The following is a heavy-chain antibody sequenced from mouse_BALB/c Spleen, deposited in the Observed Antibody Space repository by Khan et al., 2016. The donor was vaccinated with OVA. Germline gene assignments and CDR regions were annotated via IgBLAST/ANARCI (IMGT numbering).Heavy chain of an antibody. V-gene: IGHV1S136*01. J-gene: IGHJ4*01. CDR1: GYTFTDYV. CDR2: IYPYNDDT. CDR3: ARSATDYYTMYY. Sequence: MQLEESGPVLVKPGASVKMSCKASGYTFTDYVMHWVKQKPGQGLEWIGYIYPYNDDTESTESFKGKATLTLDKSSNTAYMDLSSLTSADSSVYYGARSATDYYTMYYWGQGTSVTVSA. D-gene: IGHD6-1*01.